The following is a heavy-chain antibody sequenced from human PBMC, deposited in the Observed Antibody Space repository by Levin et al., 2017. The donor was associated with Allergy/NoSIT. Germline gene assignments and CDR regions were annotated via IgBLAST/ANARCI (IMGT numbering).Heavy chain of an antibody. CDR2: INHSGNT. Sequence: TSETLSLTCAVYGGSVSGYYWSWIRQPPGKGLEWIGEINHSGNTNYNPSIKSRVTMSIDTSTDQFSLRLSSVTAADTAVYYCARGQRSDYYDASGFYYVFDHWGQGTLVTVSS. D-gene: IGHD3-22*01. V-gene: IGHV4-34*01. CDR1: GGSVSGYY. J-gene: IGHJ4*02. CDR3: ARGQRSDYYDASGFYYVFDH.